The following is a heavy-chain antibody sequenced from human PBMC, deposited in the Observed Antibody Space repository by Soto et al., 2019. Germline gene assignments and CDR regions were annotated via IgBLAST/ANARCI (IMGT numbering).Heavy chain of an antibody. CDR3: ARARGVDY. Sequence: GGSLRLSCVGSGFTFSNHWMNWVRQAPGQGLEWVANIKADGSEKYYVDSVKGRFTISRDNAKNSLYLQMNSLRAEDTAVYYCARARGVDYWGQGTQVTVSA. D-gene: IGHD3-10*01. CDR1: GFTFSNHW. J-gene: IGHJ4*02. CDR2: IKADGSEK. V-gene: IGHV3-7*03.